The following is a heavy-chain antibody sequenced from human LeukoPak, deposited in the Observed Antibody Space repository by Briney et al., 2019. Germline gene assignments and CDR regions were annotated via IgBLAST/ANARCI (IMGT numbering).Heavy chain of an antibody. D-gene: IGHD3-22*01. Sequence: SETLSLTCTVSGGSISSSSYYWGWIRQPPGKGLEWIGSIYYSGSTYYNPSLKSRATISVDTSKNQFSLKLSSVTAADTAVYYCAREVRVYDSSGYRPYYFDYWGQGTLVTVSS. V-gene: IGHV4-39*07. CDR2: IYYSGST. CDR3: AREVRVYDSSGYRPYYFDY. J-gene: IGHJ4*02. CDR1: GGSISSSSYY.